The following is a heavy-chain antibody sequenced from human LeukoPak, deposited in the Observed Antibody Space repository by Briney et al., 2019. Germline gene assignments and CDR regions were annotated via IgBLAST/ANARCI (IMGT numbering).Heavy chain of an antibody. D-gene: IGHD5-12*01. CDR2: ISSSSSYI. J-gene: IGHJ2*01. Sequence: GGSLRLSCAASGFTFSSYSMNWVRQAPGKGLEWVSSISSSSSYIYCADSVKGRFTISRDNAKNSLYLRMNSLRAEDTAVYYCARASVATMTYWYFDLWGRGTLVTVSS. CDR1: GFTFSSYS. CDR3: ARASVATMTYWYFDL. V-gene: IGHV3-21*01.